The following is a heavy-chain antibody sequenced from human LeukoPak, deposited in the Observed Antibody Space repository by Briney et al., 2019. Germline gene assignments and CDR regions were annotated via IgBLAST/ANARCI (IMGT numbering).Heavy chain of an antibody. D-gene: IGHD3-16*01. V-gene: IGHV3-23*01. J-gene: IGHJ3*02. Sequence: GGSLRLSCAASGFTFSSYAMSWVRQAPGKGLEWVSAISGSGGSTYYADSVKGRFTISRDNSKNTLYLQMNSLRAEDTAVYYCANFVGVTPDAFDIWGQGTMVTVSS. CDR3: ANFVGVTPDAFDI. CDR1: GFTFSSYA. CDR2: ISGSGGST.